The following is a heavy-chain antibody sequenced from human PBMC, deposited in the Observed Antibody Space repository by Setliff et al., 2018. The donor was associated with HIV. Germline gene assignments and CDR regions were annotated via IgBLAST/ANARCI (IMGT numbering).Heavy chain of an antibody. CDR3: SRRGGISTTVEGPPPFDF. CDR1: GGSISSGGYY. CDR2: IYTSGGT. Sequence: SETLSLTCTVSGGSISSGGYYWSWIRQPAGKGLEWIGRIYTSGGTKYNPSLKSRLTISVDTSKNQFSLNLRSVTAADTAVYYCSRRGGISTTVEGPPPFDFWGPGTLVTVSS. J-gene: IGHJ4*02. V-gene: IGHV4-61*02. D-gene: IGHD3-22*01.